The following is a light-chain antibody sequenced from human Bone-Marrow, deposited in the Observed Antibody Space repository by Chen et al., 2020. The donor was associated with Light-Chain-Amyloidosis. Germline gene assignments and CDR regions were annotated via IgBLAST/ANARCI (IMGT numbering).Light chain of an antibody. V-gene: IGLV3-21*02. CDR3: QVWDRSSDLPV. CDR1: NIGSTS. Sequence: YVLTQPSSVSVAPGQTATIACGGNNIGSTSVHCYQQTPGQAPLLVVYDDSDRTSGIPERLSGSNSGYTATQTISRVAAGDEADLFCQVWDRSSDLPVFGGGTKLTVL. CDR2: DDS. J-gene: IGLJ3*02.